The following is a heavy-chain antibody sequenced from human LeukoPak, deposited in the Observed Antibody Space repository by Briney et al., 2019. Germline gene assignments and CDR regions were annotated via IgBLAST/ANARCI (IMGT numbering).Heavy chain of an antibody. CDR1: GFTFSSYG. CDR3: AKDSAGLDYYYYMDV. D-gene: IGHD3-10*01. CDR2: IRYDGSNK. V-gene: IGHV3-30*02. J-gene: IGHJ6*03. Sequence: GGSLRLSCAASGFTFSSYGMHWVRQAPGKGLEWVSFIRYDGSNKYYADSVKGRFTISRDNSKNTLYLQMNSLRAEGTAVYYCAKDSAGLDYYYYMDVWGKGTTVTISS.